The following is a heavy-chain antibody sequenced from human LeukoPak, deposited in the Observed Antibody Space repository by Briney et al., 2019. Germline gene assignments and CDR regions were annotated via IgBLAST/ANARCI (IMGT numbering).Heavy chain of an antibody. CDR1: GFAFSDYY. CDR2: ISSSGNTL. V-gene: IGHV3-11*04. J-gene: IGHJ3*02. Sequence: GWALRLSCAASGFAFSDYYMSWIRQAPGAGLESISYISSSGNTLHDADSLNAQFTISRDNARVPLSLQMNTLRVEDTAVYYCSRDLGSGAFDIWGQGTMVTVSS. CDR3: SRDLGSGAFDI. D-gene: IGHD3-10*01.